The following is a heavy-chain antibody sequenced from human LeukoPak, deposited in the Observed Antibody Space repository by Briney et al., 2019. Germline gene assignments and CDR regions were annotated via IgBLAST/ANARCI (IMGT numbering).Heavy chain of an antibody. J-gene: IGHJ4*02. CDR3: ARVKYYGSGSYTCIDY. CDR2: ISSSSSYI. CDR1: GFTFSSYS. V-gene: IGHV3-21*01. D-gene: IGHD3-10*01. Sequence: GGSLRLSCAASGFTFSSYSMNWVRQAPGKGLEWVSSISSSSSYIYYADSVKGRFTISRDNAKNSLYLQMNSLRAEDTAVYYCARVKYYGSGSYTCIDYWGQGTLVTVSS.